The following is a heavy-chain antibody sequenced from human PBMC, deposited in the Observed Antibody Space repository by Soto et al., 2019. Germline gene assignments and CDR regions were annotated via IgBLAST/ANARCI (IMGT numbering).Heavy chain of an antibody. CDR3: AIASTMVRADLGY. V-gene: IGHV1-8*01. CDR2: MNPNSGNT. CDR1: GYTFTSYD. D-gene: IGHD3-10*01. Sequence: ASVKVSCKASGYTFTSYDINWVRQATGQGLEWMGWMNPNSGNTGYAQKFQGRVTMTRNTSISTAYMELSSLRSEDTAVYYCAIASTMVRADLGYWGQGTLVTVSS. J-gene: IGHJ4*02.